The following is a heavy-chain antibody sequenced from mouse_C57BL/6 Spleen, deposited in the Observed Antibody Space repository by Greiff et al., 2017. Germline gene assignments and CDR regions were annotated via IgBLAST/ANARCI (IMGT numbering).Heavy chain of an antibody. V-gene: IGHV1-76*01. CDR3: ASPYYGNYEDYAMDY. CDR1: GYTFTDYY. CDR2: IYPGSGNT. Sequence: QVQLQQSGAELVRPGASVKLSCKASGYTFTDYYINWVKQRPGQGLEWIARIYPGSGNTYYNETFKGKATLTAEKSSSTAYMQLSSLTSEASAVYFCASPYYGNYEDYAMDYWGQGTSVTVSS. D-gene: IGHD2-10*01. J-gene: IGHJ4*01.